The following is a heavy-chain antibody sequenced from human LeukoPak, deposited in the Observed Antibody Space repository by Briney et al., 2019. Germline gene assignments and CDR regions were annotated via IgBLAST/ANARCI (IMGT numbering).Heavy chain of an antibody. CDR3: ARVHSSGWYYFDY. Sequence: TSETLSLTCTVSGGSISSGDYYWSWIRQPPGKGLEWIGYIYYGGSTYYNPSLKSRVTISVDTSKNQFSLKLSSVTAADTAVYYCARVHSSGWYYFDYWGQGTLVTVSS. V-gene: IGHV4-30-4*08. D-gene: IGHD6-19*01. CDR1: GGSISSGDYY. CDR2: IYYGGST. J-gene: IGHJ4*02.